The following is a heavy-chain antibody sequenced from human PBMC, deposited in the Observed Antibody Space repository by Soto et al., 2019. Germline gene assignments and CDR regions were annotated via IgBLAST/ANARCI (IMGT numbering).Heavy chain of an antibody. V-gene: IGHV4-59*08. CDR2: VYYTGIA. CDR1: GGSLTSYY. J-gene: IGHJ4*02. D-gene: IGHD5-12*01. CDR3: ARRIVSTETFDY. Sequence: QVQLQESGPGLVKPSETLSLTCTVSGGSLTSYYWSWIRQPPGKGLEWIGFVYYTGIARYNPSLTSRVXXXVXXSKNQCSLKLTSVTAADTAIYYCARRIVSTETFDYWGQGTLVTVSS.